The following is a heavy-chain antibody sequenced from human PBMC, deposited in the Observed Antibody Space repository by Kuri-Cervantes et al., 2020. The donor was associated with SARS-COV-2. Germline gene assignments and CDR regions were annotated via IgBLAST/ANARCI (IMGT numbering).Heavy chain of an antibody. V-gene: IGHV3-21*01. Sequence: GESLKISCAASGFTCSSYSMNWVRQAPGKGLEWVSSISSSSSYIYYADSVKGRSTISRDNAKNSLYPQMNSLRAEDTAVYYCARDWGAGLLELRSPDRIDYWGQGTLVTVSS. CDR3: ARDWGAGLLELRSPDRIDY. J-gene: IGHJ4*02. CDR1: GFTCSSYS. D-gene: IGHD1-7*01. CDR2: ISSSSSYI.